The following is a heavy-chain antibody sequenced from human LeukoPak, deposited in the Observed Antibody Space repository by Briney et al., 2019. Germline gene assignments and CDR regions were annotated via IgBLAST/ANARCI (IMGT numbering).Heavy chain of an antibody. V-gene: IGHV3-23*01. CDR1: GFTFRSHA. D-gene: IGHD2-21*01. CDR2: IYENGGTT. Sequence: GGSLRLSCVGSGFTFRSHAMSWVRQAPEKGLEFVSGIYENGGTTYYADSVKGRFSISRDNSKNTLYLQMDSLRGEDTAVYYCAKDFRIGYSAHFDYWGQGTLVTVSS. CDR3: AKDFRIGYSAHFDY. J-gene: IGHJ4*02.